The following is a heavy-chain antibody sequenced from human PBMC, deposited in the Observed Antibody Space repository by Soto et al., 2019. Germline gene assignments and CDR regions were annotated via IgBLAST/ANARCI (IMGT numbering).Heavy chain of an antibody. Sequence: QVQLVESGGGVVQPGRSLRLSCAASGFTFSDYTIHWVRQAPGKGLEWVAVISYDGNNKKYADSVEGRFTISRDNSKNTLYLQLNSLRDEDTAVYYWAKDHYPPGSAINWAVNWFDAWGQGTQVTVSS. CDR2: ISYDGNNK. V-gene: IGHV3-30-3*01. CDR1: GFTFSDYT. CDR3: AKDHYPPGSAINWAVNWFDA. D-gene: IGHD3-10*01. J-gene: IGHJ5*02.